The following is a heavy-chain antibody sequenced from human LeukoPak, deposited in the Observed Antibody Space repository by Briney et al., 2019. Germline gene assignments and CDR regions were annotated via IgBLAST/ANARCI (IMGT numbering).Heavy chain of an antibody. Sequence: GASVKVSCKASGYSFTSYAMNWVRQAPGQGLEWMGWINTNTGNPTYAQGFTGRFVFSLDTSVSTAYLQISSLKAEDTAVYYCARPGDSSSPSYYFDSWGQGTLVTVSS. CDR2: INTNTGNP. CDR1: GYSFTSYA. D-gene: IGHD6-13*01. J-gene: IGHJ4*02. V-gene: IGHV7-4-1*02. CDR3: ARPGDSSSPSYYFDS.